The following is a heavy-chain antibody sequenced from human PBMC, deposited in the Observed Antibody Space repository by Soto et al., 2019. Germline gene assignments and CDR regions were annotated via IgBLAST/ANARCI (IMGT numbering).Heavy chain of an antibody. Sequence: SETLSVTCTVSGDSISRYYWTWIRQPPGKGLEWIAFIYYGGSINYNPSLKSRVAISVDTSKNQFSLNLNSVTAADTAVYYCARPGLDWGGLGYWGQGTRVTVSS. CDR2: IYYGGSI. CDR3: ARPGLDWGGLGY. D-gene: IGHD3-9*01. CDR1: GDSISRYY. J-gene: IGHJ4*02. V-gene: IGHV4-59*08.